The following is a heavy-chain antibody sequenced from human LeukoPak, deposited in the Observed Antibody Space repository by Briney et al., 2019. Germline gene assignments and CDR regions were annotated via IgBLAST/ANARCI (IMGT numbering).Heavy chain of an antibody. Sequence: GGSLRLSCVASGLTFNNYAMNWVRQAPGKGLEWVSVIGGSGNTTYYADSVKGRFTISRDNSKNALYLQMHSLRAEDTAVYYCATVTRTLYFWGQGTLVTVSS. V-gene: IGHV3-23*01. CDR2: IGGSGNTT. CDR1: GLTFNNYA. J-gene: IGHJ4*02. CDR3: ATVTRTLYF. D-gene: IGHD4-17*01.